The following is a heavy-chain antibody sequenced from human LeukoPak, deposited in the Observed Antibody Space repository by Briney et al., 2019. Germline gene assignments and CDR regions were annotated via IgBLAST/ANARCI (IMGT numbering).Heavy chain of an antibody. D-gene: IGHD1-7*01. V-gene: IGHV3-23*01. CDR3: AKINAINWNYGGWFDP. J-gene: IGHJ5*02. Sequence: GGSLRLSCAASGFTFSSSAMGWVRQAPGKGLEWVSSINRSGGSTYYTDSVKGRLTISRDNSKNTLYLQMNSLRAEDTAVYYCAKINAINWNYGGWFDPWGQGTLVTVSS. CDR2: INRSGGST. CDR1: GFTFSSSA.